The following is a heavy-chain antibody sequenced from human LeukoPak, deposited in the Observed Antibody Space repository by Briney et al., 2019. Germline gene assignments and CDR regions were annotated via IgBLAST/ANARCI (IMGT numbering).Heavy chain of an antibody. CDR3: ARGGIVVVPAAPRDYYYYGMDV. CDR1: GYTFTSYD. J-gene: IGHJ6*02. Sequence: ASVKVSCKASGYTFTSYDINWVRQATGQGLEWMGWMNPNSGNTGYAQKFQGRVTMTRNTSISTAYMELSRLRSDDTAVYYCARGGIVVVPAAPRDYYYYGMDVWGQGTTVTVSS. V-gene: IGHV1-8*01. D-gene: IGHD2-2*01. CDR2: MNPNSGNT.